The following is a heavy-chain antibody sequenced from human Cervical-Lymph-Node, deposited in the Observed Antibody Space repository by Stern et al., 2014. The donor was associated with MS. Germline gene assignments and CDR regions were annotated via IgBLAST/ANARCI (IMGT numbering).Heavy chain of an antibody. CDR3: ARDFCGGVNCYYPQTRYYYGMDV. CDR1: GFTLSTYW. V-gene: IGHV3-7*01. J-gene: IGHJ6*02. CDR2: IKRDGSEK. D-gene: IGHD2-15*01. Sequence: EVQLVESGGGLVQPGGSLRLSCVASGFTLSTYWMTWVRQAPGKGLEWVANIKRDGSEKYYVDSVKGRFTVSRDNAKNSLYLQLNSLRAEDTAVYYCARDFCGGVNCYYPQTRYYYGMDVWGQGTTVTVSS.